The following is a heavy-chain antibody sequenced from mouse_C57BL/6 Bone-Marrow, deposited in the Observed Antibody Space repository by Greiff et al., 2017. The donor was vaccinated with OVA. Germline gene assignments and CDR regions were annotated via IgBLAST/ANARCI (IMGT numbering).Heavy chain of an antibody. CDR1: GYSITSGYY. D-gene: IGHD3-2*02. J-gene: IGHJ3*01. CDR2: ISYDGSN. V-gene: IGHV3-6*01. Sequence: DVQLVESGPGLVKPSQSLSLTCSVTGYSITSGYYWNWIRQFPGNKLEWMGYISYDGSNNYNPSLKNRISITRDTSKNQFFLKLNSVTTEDTATYYCARLDSSGCWFAYWGQGTLVTVSA. CDR3: ARLDSSGCWFAY.